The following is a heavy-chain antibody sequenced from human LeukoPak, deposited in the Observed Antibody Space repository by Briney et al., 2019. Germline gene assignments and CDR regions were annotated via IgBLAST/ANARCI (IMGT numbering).Heavy chain of an antibody. J-gene: IGHJ6*02. V-gene: IGHV3-48*03. CDR1: GFTFNSYE. CDR3: ARVGFDCSGNRCYSGGMDV. CDR2: ISSSGSTK. Sequence: PGGSLRLSCAASGFTFNSYEMNWVRQAPGKGLQWVSYISSSGSTKYYADSVEGRFTVSRDNAKNSLYLQMSSLRAEDTAVYYCARVGFDCSGNRCYSGGMDVWGQGTTVTVSS. D-gene: IGHD2-15*01.